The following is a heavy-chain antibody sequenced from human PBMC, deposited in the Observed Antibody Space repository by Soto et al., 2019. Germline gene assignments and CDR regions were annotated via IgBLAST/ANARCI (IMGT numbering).Heavy chain of an antibody. Sequence: QVQLVESGGGVVQPGRSLRLSCAASGFTFSSYAMHWVRQAPGKGLEWVAVISYDGSNKYYADSVKGRVTISRDNSKNTLYLQMNSMRAEETAVYYCARDDNWNYVLGYWGQGTLVTVSS. J-gene: IGHJ4*02. V-gene: IGHV3-30-3*01. CDR1: GFTFSSYA. CDR3: ARDDNWNYVLGY. CDR2: ISYDGSNK. D-gene: IGHD1-7*01.